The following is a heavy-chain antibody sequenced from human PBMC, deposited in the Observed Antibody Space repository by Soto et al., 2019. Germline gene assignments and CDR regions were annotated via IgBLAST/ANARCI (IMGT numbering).Heavy chain of an antibody. J-gene: IGHJ6*02. CDR1: GGSFSGYY. D-gene: IGHD5-18*01. CDR3: RGYSYGYPVKYYYYGMDV. Sequence: LSLTCAVYGGSFSGYYWSWIRQPPGKGLEWIGEINHSGSTNYNPSLKSRVTITVDTSKNQFSLKLSSVTAADTAVYYCRGYSYGYPVKYYYYGMDVWGQGTTVTVSS. V-gene: IGHV4-34*01. CDR2: INHSGST.